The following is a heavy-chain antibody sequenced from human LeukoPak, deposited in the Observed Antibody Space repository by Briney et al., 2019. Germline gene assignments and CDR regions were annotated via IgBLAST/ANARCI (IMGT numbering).Heavy chain of an antibody. V-gene: IGHV4-34*01. D-gene: IGHD6-13*01. CDR2: IYYSGST. CDR1: GGSFSGYY. J-gene: IGHJ5*02. Sequence: SETLSLTCAVYGGSFSGYYWSWIRQPPGKGLEWIGSIYYSGSTYYNPSLKSRVTISVDTSKNRFSLKLSSVTAADTAVYYCARHLISSSWFSNSRNNWFDPWGQGTLVTVSS. CDR3: ARHLISSSWFSNSRNNWFDP.